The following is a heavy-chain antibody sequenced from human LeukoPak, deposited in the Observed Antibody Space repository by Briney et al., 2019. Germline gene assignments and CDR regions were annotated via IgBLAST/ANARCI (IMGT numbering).Heavy chain of an antibody. Sequence: PSETLSLTCTVSGGSISSYYWSWIRQPPGKGLEWIGYIYYSGSTNYNPSLKSRVTISVDTSKNQFSLKLSSVTAADTAVYYCARGGIAVAGTVPLFDYWGKGTLVTVSS. CDR1: GGSISSYY. CDR2: IYYSGST. CDR3: ARGGIAVAGTVPLFDY. D-gene: IGHD6-19*01. V-gene: IGHV4-59*01. J-gene: IGHJ4*02.